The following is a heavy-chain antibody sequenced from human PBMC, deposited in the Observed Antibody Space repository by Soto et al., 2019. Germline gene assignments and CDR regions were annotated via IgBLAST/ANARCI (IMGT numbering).Heavy chain of an antibody. CDR3: VREGRSGRPDWYFTV. CDR2: IFHSGST. Sequence: QLQLQESGSGLVKPSQTLSLTCAVSGGSISSGGYSWSWLRQPPGKGLEWIGYIFHSGSTYYNPSLRSRVTTSPDGSKNPLSLELSSVTAASTAVYFCVREGRSGRPDWYFTVWGSGTLVTVSS. J-gene: IGHJ2*01. V-gene: IGHV4-30-2*01. CDR1: GGSISSGGYS. D-gene: IGHD1-26*01.